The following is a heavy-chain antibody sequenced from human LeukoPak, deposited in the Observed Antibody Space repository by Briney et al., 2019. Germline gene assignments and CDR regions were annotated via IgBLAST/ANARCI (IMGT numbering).Heavy chain of an antibody. CDR1: RFTFSSYS. J-gene: IGHJ3*02. Sequence: GGSLRLSCAASRFTFSSYSMNWVRQAPGKGLEWVSSISSSSSYIYYAGSVKGRFTISRDNAKNSLYLQMNSLRAEDTAVYYCARDSRGYSYGLDAFDIWGQGTMVTVSS. CDR3: ARDSRGYSYGLDAFDI. D-gene: IGHD5-18*01. V-gene: IGHV3-21*01. CDR2: ISSSSSYI.